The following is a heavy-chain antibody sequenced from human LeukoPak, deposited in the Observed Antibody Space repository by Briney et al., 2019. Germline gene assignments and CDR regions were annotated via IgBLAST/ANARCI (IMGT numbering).Heavy chain of an antibody. CDR1: GYTFTGYY. J-gene: IGHJ4*02. Sequence: ASVTVSCKASGYTFTGYYMHWVRQAPGQGLEWMGWINPNSGGTNYAQKFQGRVTMTRDTSISTAYMELSRLRADDTAVYYCARSIAAAGSDYWGQGTLVTVSS. V-gene: IGHV1-2*02. CDR2: INPNSGGT. CDR3: ARSIAAAGSDY. D-gene: IGHD6-13*01.